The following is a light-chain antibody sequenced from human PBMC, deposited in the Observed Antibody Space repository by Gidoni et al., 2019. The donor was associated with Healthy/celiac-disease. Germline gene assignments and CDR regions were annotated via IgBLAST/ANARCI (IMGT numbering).Light chain of an antibody. Sequence: DIQRTHSPSSPSASVGDRVTITRRASQSISSYFNWYQQKPGKAPKLLIYAASRLQSGVPSRFSGSGSGTDFTLTISSLQPEDFATYYCQQSYSTPQTFGQGTKVEIK. CDR1: QSISSY. CDR2: AAS. J-gene: IGKJ1*01. CDR3: QQSYSTPQT. V-gene: IGKV1-39*01.